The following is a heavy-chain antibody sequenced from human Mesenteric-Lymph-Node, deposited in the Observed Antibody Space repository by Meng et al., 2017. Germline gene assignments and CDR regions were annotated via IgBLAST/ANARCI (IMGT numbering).Heavy chain of an antibody. CDR2: IWYDGSNK. V-gene: IGHV3-33*08. CDR1: GFTFSSYG. Sequence: GESLKISCAASGFTFSSYGMHWVRQAPGKGLEWVAVIWYDGSNKYYADSVKGRFTISRDNSKNTLYLQMNSLRAEDTAVYYCARDLTNCGGDCYHFDHWGQGTLVTVSS. D-gene: IGHD2-21*02. CDR3: ARDLTNCGGDCYHFDH. J-gene: IGHJ4*02.